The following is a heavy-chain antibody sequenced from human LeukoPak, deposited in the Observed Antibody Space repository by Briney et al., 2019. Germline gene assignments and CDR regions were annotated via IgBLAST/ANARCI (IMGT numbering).Heavy chain of an antibody. V-gene: IGHV3-21*01. J-gene: IGHJ4*02. CDR2: ITISGTYI. CDR1: GFILSDYN. D-gene: IGHD1-26*01. Sequence: GGSLRLSCAASGFILSDYNMNWVRQAPGKGLEWVSFITISGTYITYADSVKGRFTISRDNAKNSLYLQMNSLRAEDTAVYYCTRDLSPTARAYDYWGQGTRVTVSS. CDR3: TRDLSPTARAYDY.